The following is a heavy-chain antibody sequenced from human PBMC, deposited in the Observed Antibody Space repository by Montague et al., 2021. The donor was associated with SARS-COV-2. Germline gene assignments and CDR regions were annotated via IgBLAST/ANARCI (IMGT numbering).Heavy chain of an antibody. CDR2: IYYSGSA. V-gene: IGHV4-59*08. CDR3: AQLRTFYFDY. D-gene: IGHD5-24*01. CDR1: GGSISTYY. J-gene: IGHJ4*02. Sequence: SETLSLTCTVPGGSISTYYWSWIRQPPGKGLEWIGYIYYSGSANYNPSLKSRVTISVDTSKNQFSLKLSSVTAADTAVYYCAQLRTFYFDYWGQGTLVTVSS.